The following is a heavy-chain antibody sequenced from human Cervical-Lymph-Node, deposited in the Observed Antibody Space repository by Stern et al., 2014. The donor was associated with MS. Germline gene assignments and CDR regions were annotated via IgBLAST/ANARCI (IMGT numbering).Heavy chain of an antibody. Sequence: DQLVESGGGVVQPGRSLRLSCAASGFTFSSYGMHWVRQAPGKGLEWVAVIWYDGSNKYYADSVKGRFTISRDNSKNTLYLQMNSLRAEDTAVYYCARDTVGATPGYWGQGTLVTVSS. CDR3: ARDTVGATPGY. V-gene: IGHV3-33*01. CDR2: IWYDGSNK. J-gene: IGHJ4*02. CDR1: GFTFSSYG. D-gene: IGHD1-26*01.